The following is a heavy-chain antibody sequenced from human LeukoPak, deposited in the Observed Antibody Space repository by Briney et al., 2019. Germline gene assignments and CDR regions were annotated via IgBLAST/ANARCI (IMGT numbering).Heavy chain of an antibody. CDR2: IFYSGST. J-gene: IGHJ4*02. V-gene: IGHV4-39*07. CDR1: GGSIISSTYY. CDR3: VTGSGWLPDY. D-gene: IGHD6-19*01. Sequence: SETLSLTCTVSGGSIISSTYYWGWIRQPPGKGLEWIGSIFYSGSTYYNPSLKSRVTISVDTSKNQISLKVTSVTAADTAIYYCVTGSGWLPDYWGQGTLVTVSS.